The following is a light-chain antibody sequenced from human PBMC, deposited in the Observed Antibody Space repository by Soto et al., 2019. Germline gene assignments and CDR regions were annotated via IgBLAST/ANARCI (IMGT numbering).Light chain of an antibody. V-gene: IGKV3-15*01. CDR1: QSVSSN. CDR3: QQYHNLWT. Sequence: EVVLTQSPATLSLSPGERATLSCRASQSVSSNLAWYQQKPGQAPSLLIYGASTRATGTPARFSGSGSGTEFTLTISSLQSEDFALYYCQQYHNLWTFGQGTKVDIK. J-gene: IGKJ1*01. CDR2: GAS.